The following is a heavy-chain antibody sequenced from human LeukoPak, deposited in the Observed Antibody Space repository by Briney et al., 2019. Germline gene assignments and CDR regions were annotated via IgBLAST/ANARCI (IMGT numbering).Heavy chain of an antibody. Sequence: GGSLRLSCAASGFTFSSYWMHWVRQAPGKGLVWVSRIFSDENSTSYADSVKGRFTISRDNGKNTLYLQMNSLRGEDTAVYYCAREDYDSSGSLLRHYFDYWGQGTLVTVSS. D-gene: IGHD3-22*01. V-gene: IGHV3-74*01. CDR3: AREDYDSSGSLLRHYFDY. J-gene: IGHJ4*02. CDR1: GFTFSSYW. CDR2: IFSDENST.